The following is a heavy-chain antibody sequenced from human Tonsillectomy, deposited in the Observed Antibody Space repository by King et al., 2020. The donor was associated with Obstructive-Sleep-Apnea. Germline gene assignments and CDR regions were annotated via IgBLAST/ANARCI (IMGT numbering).Heavy chain of an antibody. CDR2: IYHSGST. CDR1: GYSISSGYY. Sequence: VQLQESGPGLVKPSETLSLTCTVSGYSISSGYYWGWIRQPPGKGLEWIGSIYHSGSTYYNPSLKSRVTISVDTSKNQFSLKLSSVTAADTAVYYCAREGYYDSSGHTCAFDIWGQGTMVTVSS. V-gene: IGHV4-38-2*02. CDR3: AREGYYDSSGHTCAFDI. J-gene: IGHJ3*02. D-gene: IGHD3-22*01.